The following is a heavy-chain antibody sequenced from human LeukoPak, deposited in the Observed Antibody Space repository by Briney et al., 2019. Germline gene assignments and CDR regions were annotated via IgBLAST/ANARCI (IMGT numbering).Heavy chain of an antibody. CDR1: GYTFTGYY. Sequence: ASVKVSCKASGYTFTGYYMHWVRQAPGQGLEWMGWINPNSGGTNYAQKFQGRVTMTRDTSISTAYMELSRLRSDDTAVYYCARPTKLGGTGDLLWSLYYFDYWGQGTLVTVSS. D-gene: IGHD7-27*01. CDR3: ARPTKLGGTGDLLWSLYYFDY. V-gene: IGHV1-2*02. J-gene: IGHJ4*02. CDR2: INPNSGGT.